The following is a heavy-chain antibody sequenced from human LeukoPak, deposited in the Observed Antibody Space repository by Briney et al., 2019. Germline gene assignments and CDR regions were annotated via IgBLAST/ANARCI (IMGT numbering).Heavy chain of an antibody. V-gene: IGHV3-21*01. D-gene: IGHD2-2*01. CDR1: GFTFSSNS. CDR2: ISSSSSYI. Sequence: PGGSLCLSCAASGFTFSSNSKNWVRMPPPKGLEWVSSISSSSSYIYYADSVKGLFTTARDNAKHSLYLQMNSLRAEDTAVYYCARDRVVPAAGGSYYFDYWGQGTLVTVSS. CDR3: ARDRVVPAAGGSYYFDY. J-gene: IGHJ4*02.